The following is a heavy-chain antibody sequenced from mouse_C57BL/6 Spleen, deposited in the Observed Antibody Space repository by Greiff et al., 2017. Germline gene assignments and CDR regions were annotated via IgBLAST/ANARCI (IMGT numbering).Heavy chain of an antibody. V-gene: IGHV1-82*01. CDR3: AHYDYDGGYAMDY. Sequence: VQLQESGPELVKPGASVKISCKASGYAFSSSWMNWVKQRPGKGLEWIGRIYPGDGDTNYNGKFKGKATLTADKSSSTAYMQLSSLTSEDSAVYFCAHYDYDGGYAMDYWGQGTSVTVSS. CDR1: GYAFSSSW. J-gene: IGHJ4*01. CDR2: IYPGDGDT. D-gene: IGHD2-4*01.